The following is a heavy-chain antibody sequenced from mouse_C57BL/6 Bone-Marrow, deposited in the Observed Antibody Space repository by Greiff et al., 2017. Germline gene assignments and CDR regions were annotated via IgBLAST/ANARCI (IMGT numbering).Heavy chain of an antibody. CDR2: ISRGSSTL. V-gene: IGHV5-17*01. J-gene: IGHJ4*01. CDR1: GFTFSDYG. CDR3: ARSAMDY. Sequence: EVMLVESGGGLVKPGGSLKLSCAASGFTFSDYGMHWVRQAPEKGLEWVAYISRGSSTLYYADKVKGRFPISRDNAKNTLCLQMTSLGSEDTAMYYCARSAMDYWGQGTSVTVSS.